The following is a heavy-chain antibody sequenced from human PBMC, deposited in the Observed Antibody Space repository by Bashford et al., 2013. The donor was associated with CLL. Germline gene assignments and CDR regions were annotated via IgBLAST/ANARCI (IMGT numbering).Heavy chain of an antibody. Sequence: SETLSLTCSVSGGSVSSSLYYWGWIRQSPGKGLEWIGTISYSGNTYYNPSLESRVTISVDSSKNQFSLKLSSVTAADTALYYCARLEYCTSLSCSNNWFDPWGQGTLVTVSS. CDR2: ISYSGNT. J-gene: IGHJ5*02. CDR3: ARLEYCTSLSCSNNWFDP. CDR1: GGSVSSSLYY. V-gene: IGHV4-39*01. D-gene: IGHD2-2*01.